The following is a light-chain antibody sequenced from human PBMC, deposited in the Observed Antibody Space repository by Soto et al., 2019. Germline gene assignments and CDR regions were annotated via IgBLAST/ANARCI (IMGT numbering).Light chain of an antibody. CDR3: QQYGSSLFT. J-gene: IGKJ3*01. Sequence: EIVLTQSPGTLSLSPGEIATLSCRASQSVSSSYLAWYQHKPGQAPRLRIYGASSRATGIPDRFRGSEYGTAFTLTISRLEPEGFAVYYCQQYGSSLFTFGPGTKVDIK. V-gene: IGKV3-20*01. CDR1: QSVSSSY. CDR2: GAS.